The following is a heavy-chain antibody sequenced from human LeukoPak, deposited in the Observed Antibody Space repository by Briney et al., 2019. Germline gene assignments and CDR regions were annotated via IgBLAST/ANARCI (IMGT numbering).Heavy chain of an antibody. Sequence: TSSETLSLTCTVSGGSITSGDYYWSWIRQPPGKGLERIAYMYYSGSTYYNPSLKSRVTMSADTSKNQFSLKLSSVTAADTAVYYCARPYYYDSRIDPWGQGTLVTVSS. CDR2: MYYSGST. J-gene: IGHJ5*02. V-gene: IGHV4-30-4*01. CDR1: GGSITSGDYY. CDR3: ARPYYYDSRIDP. D-gene: IGHD3-22*01.